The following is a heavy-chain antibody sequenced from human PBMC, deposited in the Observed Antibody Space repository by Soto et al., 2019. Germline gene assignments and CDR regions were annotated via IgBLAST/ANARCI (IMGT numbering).Heavy chain of an antibody. Sequence: SETLSLTCTVSCGSISSYYWSWIRQPPGKGLEWIGYIYYSGSTNYNPSLKSRVTISVDTSKNQFSLKLSSVPAADTAVYYCARDYGHNWFDPWGQGSLVTVS. CDR2: IYYSGST. CDR1: CGSISSYY. CDR3: ARDYGHNWFDP. D-gene: IGHD4-17*01. J-gene: IGHJ5*02. V-gene: IGHV4-59*12.